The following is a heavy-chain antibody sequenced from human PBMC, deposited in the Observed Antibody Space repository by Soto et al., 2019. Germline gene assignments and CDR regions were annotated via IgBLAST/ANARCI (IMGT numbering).Heavy chain of an antibody. V-gene: IGHV3-48*01. D-gene: IGHD3-16*02. CDR1: GFTFSSYS. Sequence: GGSLRLSCAASGFTFSSYSMNWVRQAPGKGLEWVSYISSSSSTIYYADSVKGRFTISRDNAKNSLYLQMNSLRAEDTAVYYCARVALGDYIWGSYRLDAFDIWGQGTMVTVSS. J-gene: IGHJ3*02. CDR2: ISSSSSTI. CDR3: ARVALGDYIWGSYRLDAFDI.